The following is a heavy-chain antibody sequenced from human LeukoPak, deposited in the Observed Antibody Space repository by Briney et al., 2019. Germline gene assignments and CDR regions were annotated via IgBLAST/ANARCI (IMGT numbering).Heavy chain of an antibody. J-gene: IGHJ4*02. CDR3: ARHPRRYYYDSSGYYTGGLDY. CDR2: IYYSGST. V-gene: IGHV4-39*01. CDR1: GGSISSSSYY. Sequence: SGTLSLTCTVSGGSISSSSYYWGWIRQPPGKGLEWIGSIYYSGSTYYNPSLKSRVTISVDTSKNQFSLKLSSVTAADTAVYYCARHPRRYYYDSSGYYTGGLDYWGQGTLVTVSS. D-gene: IGHD3-22*01.